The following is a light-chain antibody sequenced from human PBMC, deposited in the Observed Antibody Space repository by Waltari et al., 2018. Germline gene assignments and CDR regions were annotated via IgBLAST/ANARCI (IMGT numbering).Light chain of an antibody. CDR2: WAY. CDR1: QSLTSNNKDY. Sequence: IVLTQSPDSLAVSPGDRATISCDSSQSLTSNNKDYLAWYQQRPGQPPKLLISWAYMRQSGIPDRFRGSGSGTHFTLTISSLQAEDVAVYFCQQYYSKTFGQGTKVEIK. CDR3: QQYYSKT. V-gene: IGKV4-1*01. J-gene: IGKJ1*01.